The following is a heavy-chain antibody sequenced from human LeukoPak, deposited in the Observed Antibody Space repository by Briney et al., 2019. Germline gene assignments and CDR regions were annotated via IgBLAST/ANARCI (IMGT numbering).Heavy chain of an antibody. J-gene: IGHJ4*02. CDR3: ARVGSYSGSYYFDY. D-gene: IGHD1-26*01. Sequence: SETLSLTCTVSGGSISSYYWSWVRQPPGKGLEWIGFVYYTGSTNYSPSLKSRVTISVDTSKNQFSLKLSSVTAADTAVYYCARVGSYSGSYYFDYWGQGTLVTVSS. V-gene: IGHV4-59*12. CDR1: GGSISSYY. CDR2: VYYTGST.